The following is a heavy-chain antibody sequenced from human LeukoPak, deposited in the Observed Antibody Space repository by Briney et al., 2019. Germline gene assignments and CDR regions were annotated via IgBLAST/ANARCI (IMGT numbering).Heavy chain of an antibody. V-gene: IGHV3-23*01. CDR1: GFTFSSYA. CDR2: ISGSGGST. D-gene: IGHD3-3*01. J-gene: IGHJ4*02. Sequence: GGSLRLSCAASGFTFSSYAMSWVRQAPGKGLEWVSAISGSGGSTYYADSVKGRFTISRDNSKNTLYLQMNSLRAEDTAVYYCAKDERFLGWFVWSLDYWGQGTLVTVSS. CDR3: AKDERFLGWFVWSLDY.